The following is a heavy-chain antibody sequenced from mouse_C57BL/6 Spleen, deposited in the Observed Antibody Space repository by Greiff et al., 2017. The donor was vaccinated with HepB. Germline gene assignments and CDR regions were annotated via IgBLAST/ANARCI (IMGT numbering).Heavy chain of an antibody. V-gene: IGHV1-69*01. Sequence: QVQLQQSGAELVMPGASVKLSCKASGYTFTSYWMHWVKQRPGQGLEWIGEIDPSDSYTNYNQKFKGKSTLTVDKSSSTAYMQLSSLTSEDSAVYYCARSEGKRGFAYWGQGTLVTVSA. J-gene: IGHJ3*01. CDR3: ARSEGKRGFAY. CDR2: IDPSDSYT. CDR1: GYTFTSYW.